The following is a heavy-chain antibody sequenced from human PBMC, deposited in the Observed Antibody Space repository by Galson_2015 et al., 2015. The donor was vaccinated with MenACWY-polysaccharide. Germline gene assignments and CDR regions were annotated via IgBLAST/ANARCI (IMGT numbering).Heavy chain of an antibody. D-gene: IGHD2-2*01. V-gene: IGHV3-23*01. CDR3: ERVRYSTGKYQFDY. Sequence: SLRLSCAASGFSFSAYGMSWVRQAPGKGLEWVSTIGGSGSNTHYADSVKGRFNISRDNSKNTLALQMNSLRAEDTAVYYCERVRYSTGKYQFDYWGQGTLVAVSS. CDR2: IGGSGSNT. J-gene: IGHJ4*02. CDR1: GFSFSAYG.